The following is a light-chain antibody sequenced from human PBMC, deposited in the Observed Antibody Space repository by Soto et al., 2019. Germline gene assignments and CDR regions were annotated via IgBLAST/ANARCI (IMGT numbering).Light chain of an antibody. J-gene: IGKJ5*01. Sequence: EILLTQSPGTLSLSPGERATLACRASQSVSSRYLAWYQQTPGQAPRLLIYGASTRAAGVPDRFSGSGSGTDFTLTISRLEPEDSAVYFCQQYSGAPRTFGQGTRLEIK. V-gene: IGKV3-20*01. CDR3: QQYSGAPRT. CDR1: QSVSSRY. CDR2: GAS.